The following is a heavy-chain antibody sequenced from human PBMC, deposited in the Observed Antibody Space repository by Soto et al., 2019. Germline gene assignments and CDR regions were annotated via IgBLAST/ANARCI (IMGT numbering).Heavy chain of an antibody. V-gene: IGHV4-31*03. Sequence: SETLSLTCTVSGGSISSGGYYWSWIRQHPGKGLEWIGYIYYSGSTYYNPSLKSRVTISVDTSKNQFSLKLSSVTAADTAVYYCARASTELGDIWGQGTMVTVSS. CDR1: GGSISSGGYY. CDR3: ARASTELGDI. CDR2: IYYSGST. D-gene: IGHD1-7*01. J-gene: IGHJ3*02.